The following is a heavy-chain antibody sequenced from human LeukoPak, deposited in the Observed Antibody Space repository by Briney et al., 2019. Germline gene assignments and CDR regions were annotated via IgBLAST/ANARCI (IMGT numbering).Heavy chain of an antibody. CDR3: ARSIGEYSSSWYQGFDY. Sequence: SETLSLTGTVSCASISSYYWSWIRQPPGKGLEWTGYFYYSGSTNYNPSLKSRVTISVDTSKKQFSLKLSSVTAADTAVYYCARSIGEYSSSWYQGFDYWGQGTLVTVSS. D-gene: IGHD6-13*01. J-gene: IGHJ4*02. V-gene: IGHV4-59*01. CDR2: FYYSGST. CDR1: CASISSYY.